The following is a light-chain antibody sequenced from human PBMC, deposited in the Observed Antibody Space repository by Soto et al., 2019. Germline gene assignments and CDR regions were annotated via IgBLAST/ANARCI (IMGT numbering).Light chain of an antibody. Sequence: QSALTQPASVSGSPGQSITISCTGTSPDVGRYNYVSWYQQHPGKAPKLMIYDVANRPSGVSNRFSGSKSGITASLTISGLQAEDEADYYCSSYTTSSTYVFGTGTKLTVL. CDR1: SPDVGRYNY. CDR3: SSYTTSSTYV. J-gene: IGLJ1*01. V-gene: IGLV2-14*01. CDR2: DVA.